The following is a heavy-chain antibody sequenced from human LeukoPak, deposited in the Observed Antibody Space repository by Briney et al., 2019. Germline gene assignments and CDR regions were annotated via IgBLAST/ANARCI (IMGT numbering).Heavy chain of an antibody. D-gene: IGHD2-2*01. Sequence: GGSLRPSCAASGFTFSNYGMHWVRQAPGKGLEWVAFIRYDGSNKYYADSVKGRFTISRDNSKNTLCLLMNSLRAEDTAVYYCAKDYCSSTSCYATYWGQGTLVTVSS. J-gene: IGHJ4*02. CDR1: GFTFSNYG. V-gene: IGHV3-30*02. CDR2: IRYDGSNK. CDR3: AKDYCSSTSCYATY.